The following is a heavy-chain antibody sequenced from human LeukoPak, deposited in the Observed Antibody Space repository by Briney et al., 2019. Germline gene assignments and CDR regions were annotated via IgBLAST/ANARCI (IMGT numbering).Heavy chain of an antibody. Sequence: SETLSLTCAVYGGSFSGYYWSWIRQPPGKGLEWIGEINHSGSTNYNPSLKSRVTISVDTSKNQFSLKLSSVTAADTAVYYCASIAVDYWGQGTLVTASS. V-gene: IGHV4-34*01. CDR2: INHSGST. D-gene: IGHD6-13*01. J-gene: IGHJ4*02. CDR1: GGSFSGYY. CDR3: ASIAVDY.